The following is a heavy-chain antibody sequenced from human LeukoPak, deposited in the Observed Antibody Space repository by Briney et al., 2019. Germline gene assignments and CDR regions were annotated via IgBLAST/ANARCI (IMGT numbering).Heavy chain of an antibody. Sequence: NTSETLSLTCAVYGGSFSGYYWSWIRQPPGKGLEWIGEINHSGSTNYTPSLKSRVSMSVDTSKNQFSLKLSSVTAADTAVYYCAGDGAGSGTYNFDYWGQGTLVTVSS. CDR2: INHSGST. D-gene: IGHD3-10*01. CDR3: AGDGAGSGTYNFDY. J-gene: IGHJ4*02. CDR1: GGSFSGYY. V-gene: IGHV4-34*01.